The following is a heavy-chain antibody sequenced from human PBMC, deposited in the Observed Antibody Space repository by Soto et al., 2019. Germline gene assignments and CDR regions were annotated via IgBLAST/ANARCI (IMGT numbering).Heavy chain of an antibody. Sequence: PGGSLRLSCTASGFTFGDCAMSWVRQAPGKGLEWVGFIRSKAYGGTTEYAASVKGRFTISRDDSKSIAYLQMNSLKTEDTAVYYCTLCSSTSCYGRNWYDPQGQSTLVTVSS. CDR1: GFTFGDCA. CDR3: TLCSSTSCYGRNWYDP. CDR2: IRSKAYGGTT. D-gene: IGHD2-2*01. V-gene: IGHV3-49*04. J-gene: IGHJ5*02.